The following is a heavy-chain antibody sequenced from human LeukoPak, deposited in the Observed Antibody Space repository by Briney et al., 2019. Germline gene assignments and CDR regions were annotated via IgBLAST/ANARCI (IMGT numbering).Heavy chain of an antibody. CDR3: ARALGYCSGGSCTRGYNWFDP. J-gene: IGHJ5*02. CDR2: IYYGGST. D-gene: IGHD2-15*01. CDR1: GGSISSSDYY. Sequence: PSETLSLTCTVSGGSISSSDYYWGWIRQPPGKGLEWIGSIYYGGSTYYNPSFKSRVTISVDTSMNQFSLKLSFVTTADTAVYYCARALGYCSGGSCTRGYNWFDPWGQGTLVTVPS. V-gene: IGHV4-39*01.